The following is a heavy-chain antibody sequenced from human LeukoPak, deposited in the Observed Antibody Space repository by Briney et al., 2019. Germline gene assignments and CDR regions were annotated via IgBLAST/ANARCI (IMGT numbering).Heavy chain of an antibody. CDR1: GSSFSTYA. V-gene: IGHV3-23*01. Sequence: GPLRLSCAASGSSFSTYAMSWVRQAPGKGLEWVSAISAGGATIYYAESVRGRFTVSRDNSKKTLYLHMNGLGADDTAVYYCAKDSGETYFYYCYYMDVWGQGTTVTVSS. D-gene: IGHD1-26*01. CDR2: ISAGGATI. CDR3: AKDSGETYFYYCYYMDV. J-gene: IGHJ6*03.